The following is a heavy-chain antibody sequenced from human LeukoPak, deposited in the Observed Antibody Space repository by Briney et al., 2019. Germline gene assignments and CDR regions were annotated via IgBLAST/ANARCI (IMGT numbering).Heavy chain of an antibody. D-gene: IGHD3-10*01. CDR3: ARGRVVRGPKNKDYYYYYMDV. V-gene: IGHV1-18*01. CDR2: ISAYNGNT. CDR1: GYTFTSYG. J-gene: IGHJ6*03. Sequence: ASVKVSCKASGYTFTSYGISWVRQAPGQGLEWMGWISAYNGNTNYAQKLQGRVTMTTDTSTSTAYMELRSLRSDDTAVYYCARGRVVRGPKNKDYYYYYMDVWGKGTTVTVSS.